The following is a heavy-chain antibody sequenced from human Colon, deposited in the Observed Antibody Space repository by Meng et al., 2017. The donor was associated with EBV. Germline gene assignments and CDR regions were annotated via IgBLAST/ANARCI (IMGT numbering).Heavy chain of an antibody. J-gene: IGHJ4*02. V-gene: IGHV4-4*02. CDR3: ARVRVIPAAVGFDY. D-gene: IGHD2-2*01. Sequence: QGQLQESGPGLGEPSGTLSLTGAVSGGSISTSDWWSWVRQPPGKGLEWIGEIYRGGGTNYNPSFKSRVTISVDTSNNHFSLKLSYVTAADTAVYYCARVRVIPAAVGFDYWGQGTLVTVSS. CDR2: IYRGGGT. CDR1: GGSISTSDW.